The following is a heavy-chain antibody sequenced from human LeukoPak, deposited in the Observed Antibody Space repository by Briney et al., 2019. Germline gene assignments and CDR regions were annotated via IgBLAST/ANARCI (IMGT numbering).Heavy chain of an antibody. J-gene: IGHJ3*02. Sequence: SDTLSLTCAVSGYSISSNNWWSWIRQPPGKGLEWIGYIYYSGSTYYNPYNPSLTSRVTMSVDTSKNQFSLKLDSVTEIDTAMYYCARNQAVAANRGAFDIWGQGTMVTVSS. D-gene: IGHD6-19*01. CDR3: ARNQAVAANRGAFDI. CDR1: GYSISSNNW. V-gene: IGHV4-28*01. CDR2: IYYSGST.